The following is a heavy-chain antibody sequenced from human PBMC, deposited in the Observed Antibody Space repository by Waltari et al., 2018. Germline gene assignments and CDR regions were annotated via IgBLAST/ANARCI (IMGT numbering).Heavy chain of an antibody. D-gene: IGHD2-21*02. CDR3: ARQYGGDYYFDY. CDR2: IYYSGST. Sequence: QLQLQESGPGLVKPSETLSLPCTVSGGSISSSSYYWGWIRQPPGKGLEWIGSIYYSGSTYYNPSLKSRVTISVDTSKNQFSLKLSSVTAADTAVYYCARQYGGDYYFDYWGQGTLVTVSS. V-gene: IGHV4-39*01. CDR1: GGSISSSSYY. J-gene: IGHJ4*02.